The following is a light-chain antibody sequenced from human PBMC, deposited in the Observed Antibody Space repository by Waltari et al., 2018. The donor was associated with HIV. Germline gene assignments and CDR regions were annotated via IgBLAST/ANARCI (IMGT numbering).Light chain of an antibody. CDR3: QQYYSISSVT. CDR2: WAS. CDR1: PSVLYTSNNKNY. J-gene: IGKJ2*01. V-gene: IGKV4-1*01. Sequence: DIVMTQSPDSLVVSLGERATINCKSSPSVLYTSNNKNYLDWFQQKPGQPPKLLIYWASTRESGVPDRFTGSGSGTDFTLTISSLQAEDVAVYYCQQYYSISSVTFGQGTKLEIK.